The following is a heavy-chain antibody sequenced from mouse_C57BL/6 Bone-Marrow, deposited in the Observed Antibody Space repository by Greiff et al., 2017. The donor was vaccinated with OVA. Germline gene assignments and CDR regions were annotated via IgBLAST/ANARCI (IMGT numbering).Heavy chain of an antibody. Sequence: LVESGAELVKPGASVKISCKASGYAFSSYWMNWVKQRPGKGLEWLGQIYPGDGDTNYNGQFKGKATLTADKSSSTAYMQLSSLTAEDSAVYFCAREDSSYWYFDVWGTGTTVTGSS. V-gene: IGHV1-80*01. CDR3: AREDSSYWYFDV. J-gene: IGHJ1*03. CDR2: IYPGDGDT. D-gene: IGHD1-1*01. CDR1: GYAFSSYW.